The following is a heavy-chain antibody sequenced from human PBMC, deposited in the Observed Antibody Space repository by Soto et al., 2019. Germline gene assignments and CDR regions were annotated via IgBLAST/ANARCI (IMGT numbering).Heavy chain of an antibody. Sequence: XESLKISCKGSGYSFTSYWIGWVRQMPGKGLEWMGIIYPGDSDTRYSPTFQGQVTLTADKSISTAYQQWSSLKASDTSMYYCASAARITGTYYYYGMDVWGQGTTVTVSS. D-gene: IGHD1-20*01. CDR3: ASAARITGTYYYYGMDV. J-gene: IGHJ6*02. V-gene: IGHV5-51*01. CDR1: GYSFTSYW. CDR2: IYPGDSDT.